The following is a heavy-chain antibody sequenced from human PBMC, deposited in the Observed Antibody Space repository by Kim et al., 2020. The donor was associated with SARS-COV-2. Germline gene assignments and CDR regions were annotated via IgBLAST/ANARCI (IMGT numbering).Heavy chain of an antibody. Sequence: SETLSLTCTVSGGSISSGGYYWSWIRQHPGKGLEWIGYIYYSGSTYYNPSLKSRVTISVDTSKNHFSLKLTSVTAADTAVYYCAREQGGIRGWFAPWGQGPLVTVSS. CDR1: GGSISSGGYY. CDR2: IYYSGST. CDR3: AREQGGIRGWFAP. V-gene: IGHV4-31*03. D-gene: IGHD1-26*01. J-gene: IGHJ5*02.